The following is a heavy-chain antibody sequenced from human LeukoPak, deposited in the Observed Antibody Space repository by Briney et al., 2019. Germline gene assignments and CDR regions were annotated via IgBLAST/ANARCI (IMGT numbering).Heavy chain of an antibody. Sequence: ASVKVSCKASGGTFSSYPISWVRQAPGQGLEWMGGIIPIFGSANYAQKFQGRVTITADESTSTAYMELSSLRSEDTAVYYCARDALRLLWFGAYWGPGTLVTVSS. CDR2: IIPIFGSA. J-gene: IGHJ4*02. V-gene: IGHV1-69*13. D-gene: IGHD3-10*01. CDR3: ARDALRLLWFGAY. CDR1: GGTFSSYP.